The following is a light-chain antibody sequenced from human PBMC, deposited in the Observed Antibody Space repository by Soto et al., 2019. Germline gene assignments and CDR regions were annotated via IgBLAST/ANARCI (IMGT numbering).Light chain of an antibody. V-gene: IGKV1-39*01. Sequence: DIQVTQSPSSLSASVGDKVTITCRASQNIIDYLNWYQQRPGTPPNLLIYRSSNLQSEVPSRFSGSGSATDFSLTISSLQHEDFATYYCQQSYSLTRTFGQGTRV. J-gene: IGKJ1*01. CDR3: QQSYSLTRT. CDR2: RSS. CDR1: QNIIDY.